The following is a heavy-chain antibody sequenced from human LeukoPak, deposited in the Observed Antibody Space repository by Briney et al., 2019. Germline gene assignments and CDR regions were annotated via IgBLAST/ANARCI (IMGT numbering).Heavy chain of an antibody. D-gene: IGHD4-17*01. Sequence: SETLSLTCTVSGCSLSSYYWSWIRQPAGKGLEWVGRIYTSGSTNYNPSLKSRVTMSVDTSKNQFSLKLSSVTAADTAVYYCAGTRGMTTVTTGAFDIWGQGTMVTVSS. CDR2: IYTSGST. CDR3: AGTRGMTTVTTGAFDI. J-gene: IGHJ3*02. V-gene: IGHV4-4*07. CDR1: GCSLSSYY.